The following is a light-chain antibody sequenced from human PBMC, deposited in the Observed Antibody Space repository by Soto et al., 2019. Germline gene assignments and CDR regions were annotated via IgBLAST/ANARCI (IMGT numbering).Light chain of an antibody. CDR1: SSNLGTNT. V-gene: IGLV1-44*01. CDR3: AAWDDSLDAAV. Sequence: QSVLTQPPSASGTPGQRVTISCSGSSSNLGTNTANWYQHLPGTAPKLLIYSDNQRPSGVPDRFSASKSDTSASLAISGLQSEDEADYYCAAWDDSLDAAVFGGGTQLTVL. J-gene: IGLJ7*01. CDR2: SDN.